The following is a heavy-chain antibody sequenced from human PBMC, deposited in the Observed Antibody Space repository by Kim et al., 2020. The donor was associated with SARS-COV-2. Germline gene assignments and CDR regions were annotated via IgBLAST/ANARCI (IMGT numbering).Heavy chain of an antibody. V-gene: IGHV3-23*01. CDR2: ISGSGGSS. D-gene: IGHD3-10*01. Sequence: GGSLRLSCAASGFVFMNYAMTWVRQAPGKGLEWVSGISGSGGSSYYADAVKSRFTISRDNSKDTVYQQMNSLRADGTAVYYCVKSVGEYYYYYGLDVWGQGTTVTVSS. J-gene: IGHJ6*02. CDR3: VKSVGEYYYYYGLDV. CDR1: GFVFMNYA.